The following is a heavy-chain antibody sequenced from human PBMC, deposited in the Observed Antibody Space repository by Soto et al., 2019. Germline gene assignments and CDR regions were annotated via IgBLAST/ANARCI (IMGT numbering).Heavy chain of an antibody. CDR2: TSYTRNT. CDR3: ARDRQAGFTHYFDP. Sequence: SETLYLTCVVSGGSVTSQHLSWIRQFPGQGLEWIAYTSYTRNTNYNPSLQSRVTISLDTSKNQLSLKLTSMTAADTAVYYCARDRQAGFTHYFDPWGQGTLVTVSS. CDR1: GGSVTSQH. V-gene: IGHV4-59*02. D-gene: IGHD6-19*01. J-gene: IGHJ5*02.